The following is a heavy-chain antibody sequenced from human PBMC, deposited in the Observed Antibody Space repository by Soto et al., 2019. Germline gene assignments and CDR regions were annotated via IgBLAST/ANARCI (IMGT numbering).Heavy chain of an antibody. J-gene: IGHJ2*01. Sequence: EVQLVESGGGLVKPGGSLRLSCAASGFTFSSHSVNWVRQAPGKGLEWVSCITATSSFIYYADSVKGQFTISRDNAKHSLYLQMDSLRVEDPAVYYCARGAVVGIGYFDLWGRGTLVTVSS. D-gene: IGHD6-19*01. CDR3: ARGAVVGIGYFDL. CDR2: ITATSSFI. CDR1: GFTFSSHS. V-gene: IGHV3-21*01.